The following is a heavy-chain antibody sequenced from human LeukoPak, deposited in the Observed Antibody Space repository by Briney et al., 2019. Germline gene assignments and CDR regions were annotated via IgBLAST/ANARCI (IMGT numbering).Heavy chain of an antibody. CDR3: ARVLEMATISSPFDS. CDR1: GFTFSSYG. J-gene: IGHJ4*02. CDR2: IWYDGSNK. V-gene: IGHV3-33*01. Sequence: GRSLRLSCAASGFTFSSYGMHWVRQAPGKGLEWVAVIWYDGSNKYYADSVKGRFTISRDNSKNTLYLQMNSLRAEDTAVYYCARVLEMATISSPFDSWGQGTLVTVSS. D-gene: IGHD5-24*01.